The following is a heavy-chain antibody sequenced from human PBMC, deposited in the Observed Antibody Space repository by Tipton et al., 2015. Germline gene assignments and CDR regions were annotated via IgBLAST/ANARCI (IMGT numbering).Heavy chain of an antibody. CDR1: GFTFSSYW. Sequence: LSLTCAASGFTFSSYWMHWVRQAPGKGLVWVSGINSDGSSTKYADSVKGRFTISRDNAINTLYLQVNSLRAEDTAVYYCAREVQDFDYWGQGTLVTVSS. CDR3: AREVQDFDY. V-gene: IGHV3-74*01. J-gene: IGHJ4*02. CDR2: INSDGSST.